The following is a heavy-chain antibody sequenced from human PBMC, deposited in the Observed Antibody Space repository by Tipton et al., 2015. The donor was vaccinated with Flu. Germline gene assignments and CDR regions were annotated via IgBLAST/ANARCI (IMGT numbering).Heavy chain of an antibody. CDR2: ISWRSGSI. J-gene: IGHJ4*02. Sequence: LSLTCAASGFAFDDYAMHWVRQGPGKGLEWVSGISWRSGSIGYADSVKGRFTIARDNAKNSHYLQMNGLRPDDTAVYFCAKGRGYSGYVQSLDHWGRGVVVTVSS. V-gene: IGHV3-9*01. D-gene: IGHD5-12*01. CDR1: GFAFDDYA. CDR3: AKGRGYSGYVQSLDH.